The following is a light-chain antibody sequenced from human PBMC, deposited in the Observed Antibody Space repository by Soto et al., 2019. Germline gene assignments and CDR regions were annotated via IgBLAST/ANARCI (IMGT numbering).Light chain of an antibody. J-gene: IGLJ2*01. CDR2: STS. CDR3: LLYYGGAAV. V-gene: IGLV7-43*01. Sequence: TVVTQEPSLTVSPGGTVTLTCASSTGAVTSGYYPNWFQQKPGQAPRALIYSTSNKHFWTPARFSGSLLGGKAALTLSGVQPEDEAEYYCLLYYGGAAVFGGGTKVTVL. CDR1: TGAVTSGYY.